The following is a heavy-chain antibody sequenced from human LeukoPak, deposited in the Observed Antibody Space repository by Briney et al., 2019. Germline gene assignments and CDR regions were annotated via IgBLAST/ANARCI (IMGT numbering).Heavy chain of an antibody. J-gene: IGHJ4*02. Sequence: SETLSLTCAVYGGSFSGYYWSWIRQPPGKGLEWIGEINHSGSTNYNPSLKGRVTISVDTSKNQFSLKLSSVTAADTAVYYCARDRDGYNYPFDYWGQGTLVTVSS. V-gene: IGHV4-34*01. D-gene: IGHD5-24*01. CDR1: GGSFSGYY. CDR3: ARDRDGYNYPFDY. CDR2: INHSGST.